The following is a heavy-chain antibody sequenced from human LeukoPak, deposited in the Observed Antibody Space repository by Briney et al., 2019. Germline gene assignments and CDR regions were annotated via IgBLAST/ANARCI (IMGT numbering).Heavy chain of an antibody. J-gene: IGHJ5*02. CDR1: EFTFDDYG. V-gene: IGHV3-20*04. Sequence: GGSLRLSCAASEFTFDDYGMSWVRQAPGKGLEWVSGINWNGGSTGYADSVRGRFTISRDNAKNSLYLQMNSLRAEDTALYYCARNLHSSGWYYWFDPWGQGTLVTVSS. CDR2: INWNGGST. CDR3: ARNLHSSGWYYWFDP. D-gene: IGHD6-19*01.